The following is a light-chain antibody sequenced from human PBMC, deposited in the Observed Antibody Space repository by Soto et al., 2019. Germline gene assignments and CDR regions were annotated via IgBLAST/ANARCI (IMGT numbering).Light chain of an antibody. Sequence: QPVLTQPPSVSGAPGQRVTISCTGSSSNIGALYDVNWYQQLPGTAPKLLIYDNNNRPSGVPDRFSGSKSGTSASLAITGLQAEDEADYYCQSYDNSLGGHVVFGGGTKLTVL. CDR3: QSYDNSLGGHVV. CDR2: DNN. V-gene: IGLV1-40*01. J-gene: IGLJ2*01. CDR1: SSNIGALYD.